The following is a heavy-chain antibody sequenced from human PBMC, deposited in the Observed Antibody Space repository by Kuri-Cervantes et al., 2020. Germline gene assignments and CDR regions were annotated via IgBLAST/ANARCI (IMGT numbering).Heavy chain of an antibody. CDR3: ARGMAYYGSGSYYYYYYGMDV. CDR2: MNPNSGNT. D-gene: IGHD3-10*01. V-gene: IGHV1-8*02. Sequence: ASVKVSCKASGYTFTSYGISWVRQAPGQGLEWMGWMNPNSGNTGYAQKFQGRVTMTRNTSISTAYMELSSLRSEDTAVYYCARGMAYYGSGSYYYYYYGMDVWGQGTTVTVSS. J-gene: IGHJ6*02. CDR1: GYTFTSYG.